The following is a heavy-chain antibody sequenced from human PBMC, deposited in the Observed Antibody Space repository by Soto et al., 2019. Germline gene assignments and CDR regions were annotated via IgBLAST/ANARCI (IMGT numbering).Heavy chain of an antibody. CDR1: GGSFSGNY. D-gene: IGHD3-3*01. CDR3: ARGIIPSRGVFGF. V-gene: IGHV4-34*01. J-gene: IGHJ4*02. Sequence: SETLSLTCAVYGGSFSGNYWTWIRQPPGKGLEWIAEINHSGSNNYNPSLRNRVTISVDTAKSQFSLRLDSVTAADTAVYYCARGIIPSRGVFGFWREATQVTVSS. CDR2: INHSGSN.